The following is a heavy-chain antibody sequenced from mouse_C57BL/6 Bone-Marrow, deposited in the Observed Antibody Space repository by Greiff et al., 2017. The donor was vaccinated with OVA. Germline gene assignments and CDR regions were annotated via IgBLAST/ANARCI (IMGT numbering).Heavy chain of an antibody. CDR3: TRDYYGSSYAWFAY. Sequence: EVQLQESGPVLARPGASVKMSCKTSGYTFTSYWMHWVKQRPGQGLEWIGAIYPGNSDTSYNQKFKGKAKLTAVTSASTAYMELSSLTNEDSAVYYCTRDYYGSSYAWFAYWGQGTLVTVSA. CDR1: GYTFTSYW. CDR2: IYPGNSDT. D-gene: IGHD1-1*01. J-gene: IGHJ3*01. V-gene: IGHV1-5*01.